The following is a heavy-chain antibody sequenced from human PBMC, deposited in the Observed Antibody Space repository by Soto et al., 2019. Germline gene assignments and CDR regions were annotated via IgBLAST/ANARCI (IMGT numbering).Heavy chain of an antibody. J-gene: IGHJ6*03. Sequence: SETLSLTCTVSGGSISSSSYYWGWIRQPPGKGLEWIGSIYYSGSTYYNTSLKSRVTISVDTSKNQFSLKLSSVTAADTAVYYCATTRDILTGYYTHYYMDVWGKGTTVTVSS. CDR3: ATTRDILTGYYTHYYMDV. V-gene: IGHV4-39*01. D-gene: IGHD3-9*01. CDR1: GGSISSSSYY. CDR2: IYYSGST.